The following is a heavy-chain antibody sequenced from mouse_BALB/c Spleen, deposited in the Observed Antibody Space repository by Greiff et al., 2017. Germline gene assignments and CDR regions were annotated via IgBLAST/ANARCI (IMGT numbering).Heavy chain of an antibody. D-gene: IGHD1-1*01. CDR3: TRCYGSSGAWFAY. CDR2: INPSNGGT. Sequence: VQLQQSGAELVKPGASVKLSCKASGYTFTSYYMYWVKQRPGQGLEWIGEINPSNGGTNFNEKFKSKATLTVDKSSSTAYMQLSSLTSEDSAVYYCTRCYGSSGAWFAYWGQGTLVTVSA. CDR1: GYTFTSYY. J-gene: IGHJ3*01. V-gene: IGHV1S81*02.